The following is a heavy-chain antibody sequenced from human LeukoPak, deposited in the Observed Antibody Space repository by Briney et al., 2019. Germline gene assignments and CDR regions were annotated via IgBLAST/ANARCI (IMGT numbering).Heavy chain of an antibody. V-gene: IGHV4-59*01. J-gene: IGHJ4*02. CDR3: ARDRGTYTYGGFDY. CDR1: GGSTDHYF. D-gene: IGHD3-16*01. CDR2: VYYSGST. Sequence: PSETLSLTSTVSGGSTDHYFWNWIRQTPGKGLEWIGYVYYSGSTVYNPSPQSRVSISIDTSKKQISLKLSSVTAADTAVYYCARDRGTYTYGGFDYWGQGTLVSVSS.